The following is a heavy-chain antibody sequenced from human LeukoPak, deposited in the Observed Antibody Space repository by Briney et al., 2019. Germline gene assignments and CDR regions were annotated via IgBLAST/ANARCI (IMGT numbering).Heavy chain of an antibody. Sequence: GESLKISCKGSGYSFTSYWIGWVRQMPGKGLEWMEIIYPGDSDTRYSPSFQGQVTISADKSISTAYLQWSSLKASDTAMYYCASVAYYDFWSGDFDYWGQGTLVTVSS. CDR1: GYSFTSYW. CDR3: ASVAYYDFWSGDFDY. CDR2: IYPGDSDT. V-gene: IGHV5-51*01. J-gene: IGHJ4*02. D-gene: IGHD3-3*01.